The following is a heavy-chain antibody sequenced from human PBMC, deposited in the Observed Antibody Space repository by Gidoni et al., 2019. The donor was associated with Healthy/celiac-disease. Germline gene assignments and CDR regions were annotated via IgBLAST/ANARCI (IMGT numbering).Heavy chain of an antibody. CDR2: IYPGDSDT. V-gene: IGHV5-51*01. CDR1: GYSFTRSW. CDR3: ARILYYYDSSGYYYNNWFDP. J-gene: IGHJ5*02. Sequence: EVQLVQSGAEVQKPGESLKIPCQGSGYSFTRSWIGWVRQMPGKGLEWMGIIYPGDSDTRYSPSFQGQVTISADKSISTAYLQWSSLKASDTAMYYCARILYYYDSSGYYYNNWFDPWGQGTLVTVSS. D-gene: IGHD3-22*01.